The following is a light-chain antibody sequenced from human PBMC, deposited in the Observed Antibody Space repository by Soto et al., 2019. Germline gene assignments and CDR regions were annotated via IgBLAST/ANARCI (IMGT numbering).Light chain of an antibody. CDR3: CSYADTYTWL. Sequence: QSALTQPASVSGSPGQSITISCTGTNSDLGSYNLVSWYQQHPGKAPKLMIYDVKKRPSGVPDRFSGSKFANTASLTISGLQAEDEADYYCCSYADTYTWLFGGGTKLTVL. J-gene: IGLJ2*01. CDR1: NSDLGSYNL. CDR2: DVK. V-gene: IGLV2-23*02.